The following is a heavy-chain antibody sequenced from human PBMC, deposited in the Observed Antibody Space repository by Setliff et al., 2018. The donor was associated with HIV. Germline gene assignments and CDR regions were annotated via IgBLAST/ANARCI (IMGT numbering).Heavy chain of an antibody. CDR1: GYTFSSYG. CDR3: ARDLGGEHDYADPAYMDV. D-gene: IGHD4-17*01. V-gene: IGHV1-18*01. CDR2: ISGFNGKR. Sequence: GASVKVSCKASGYTFSSYGISWVRQAPGQGLEWMGWISGFNGKRNYAENFQGRVTLTTDSSASTAHMELWSLTTDDTAVYHCARDLGGEHDYADPAYMDVWGKGTTVTVSS. J-gene: IGHJ6*03.